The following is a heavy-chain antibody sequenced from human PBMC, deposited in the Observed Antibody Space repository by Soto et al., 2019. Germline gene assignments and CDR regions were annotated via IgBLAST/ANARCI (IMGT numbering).Heavy chain of an antibody. CDR3: ARAENERAGIYRPPDY. D-gene: IGHD5-12*01. CDR1: GASITSGGYY. CDR2: IYYSVTI. Sequence: QVQLQESGPGLVKPSQTLSLTCTVSGASITSGGYYWSWIRQHPGKGLEWIGYIYYSVTIYYNPSLKSRVIISVDTSKNQFSLSLSSVTAADTAVYYCARAENERAGIYRPPDYWGQGTRVTVSS. V-gene: IGHV4-31*03. J-gene: IGHJ4*02.